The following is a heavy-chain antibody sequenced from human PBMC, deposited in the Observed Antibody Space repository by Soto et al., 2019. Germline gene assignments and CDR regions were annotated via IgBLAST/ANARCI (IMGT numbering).Heavy chain of an antibody. J-gene: IGHJ4*02. CDR1: GGSFIGYY. V-gene: IGHV4-34*01. Sequence: SETLSLTCAVNGGSFIGYYWSWIRQPPGKGLEWIGEINHSGSTNYNSSLKSRVTISVDTSKNQFSLKLSSVTAADTAVYYCARGQGGWYPRWGQGTLVTVSS. D-gene: IGHD6-19*01. CDR3: ARGQGGWYPR. CDR2: INHSGST.